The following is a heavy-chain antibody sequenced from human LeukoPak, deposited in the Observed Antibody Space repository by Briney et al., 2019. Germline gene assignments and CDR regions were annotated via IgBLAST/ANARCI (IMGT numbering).Heavy chain of an antibody. CDR2: IRDDSDGT. CDR3: VKDLNWAFDY. CDR1: GFTFRSYW. Sequence: GGSLRLSCAASGFTFRSYWMNWVRQAPGKGLEWISNIRDDSDGTTYADSVKGRFTISRDNAKNSLYLQINSLRAEDTAVYYCVKDLNWAFDYWGQGTLVTVSS. J-gene: IGHJ4*02. V-gene: IGHV3-48*01. D-gene: IGHD3-16*01.